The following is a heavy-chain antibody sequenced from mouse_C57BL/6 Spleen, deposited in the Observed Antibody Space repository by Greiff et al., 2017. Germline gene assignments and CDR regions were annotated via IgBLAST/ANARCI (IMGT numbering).Heavy chain of an antibody. CDR3: ARTGMRGLRLSYCAMDY. CDR2: ILPGSGST. CDR1: GYTFTGYW. V-gene: IGHV1-9*01. J-gene: IGHJ4*01. Sequence: QVQLQQSGAELMKPGASVKLSCKATGYTFTGYWIEWVKQRPGHGLEWIGEILPGSGSTNYNEKFKGKATFTADTSSNTAYMQLSSLTTEDSAIYYCARTGMRGLRLSYCAMDYWGQGTSVTVSS. D-gene: IGHD2-2*01.